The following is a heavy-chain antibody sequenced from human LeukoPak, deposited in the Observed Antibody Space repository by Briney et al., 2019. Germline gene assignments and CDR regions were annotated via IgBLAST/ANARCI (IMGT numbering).Heavy chain of an antibody. D-gene: IGHD2-2*01. J-gene: IGHJ6*03. CDR3: ASTESTSYMDV. V-gene: IGHV3-66*02. CDR1: GFTFSSYA. Sequence: GGSLRLSCAASGFTFSSYAMHWVRQAPGKGLEWVSVIYSGGSTYYADSVKGRLTISRDNSKNTLYLQMNSLRAEDTAVYYCASTESTSYMDVWGKGTTVTVSS. CDR2: IYSGGST.